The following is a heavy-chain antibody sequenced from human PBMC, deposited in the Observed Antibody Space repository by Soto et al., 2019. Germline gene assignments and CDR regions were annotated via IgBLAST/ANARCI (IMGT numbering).Heavy chain of an antibody. CDR2: IYYSGST. D-gene: IGHD5-12*01. CDR1: GGSISSSTYY. Sequence: QLQLQESGPGLVKPSETLSLTCSVSGGSISSSTYYWGWIRQPPGKGLAWIGSIYYSGSTYYSPSLKCRVTMSVDTSKNQVSLKLTSLTAPDTAVYYCVRRGGGYDVYYYYGMDVWGQGTTVSVSS. V-gene: IGHV4-39*01. CDR3: VRRGGGYDVYYYYGMDV. J-gene: IGHJ6*02.